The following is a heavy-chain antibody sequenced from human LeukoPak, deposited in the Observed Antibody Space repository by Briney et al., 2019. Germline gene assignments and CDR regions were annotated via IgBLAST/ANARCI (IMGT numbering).Heavy chain of an antibody. D-gene: IGHD2-15*01. CDR2: IYYSGST. CDR3: ANFLGYFDY. J-gene: IGHJ4*02. V-gene: IGHV4-59*01. Sequence: ASETLSLTCTVSGGSISSYYWSWIRQPPGKGLEWIGYIYYSGSTNYNPSLKSRVTISVDTSKNQFSLKLSSVTAADTAVYYCANFLGYFDYWGQGILVTVSS. CDR1: GGSISSYY.